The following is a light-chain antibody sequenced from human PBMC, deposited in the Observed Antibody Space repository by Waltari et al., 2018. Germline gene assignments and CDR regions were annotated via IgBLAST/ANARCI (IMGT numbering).Light chain of an antibody. V-gene: IGLV2-14*01. CDR1: SSNVGHYNY. Sequence: QSALPQPTSVSGSLGQSITISCTGTSSNVGHYNYVSWYQHHPDNAPKLIIYDVTNRPSGVSTRFSGSKSGNTASLTISGLQAEDEAFYYCSSYTSSSAIFIFGGGTKVTV. CDR3: SSYTSSSAIFI. J-gene: IGLJ2*01. CDR2: DVT.